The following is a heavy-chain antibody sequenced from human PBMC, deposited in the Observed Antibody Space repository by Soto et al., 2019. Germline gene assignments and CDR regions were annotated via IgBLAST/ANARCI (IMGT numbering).Heavy chain of an antibody. J-gene: IGHJ4*02. D-gene: IGHD3-22*01. V-gene: IGHV5-51*01. CDR3: ARQDSNGYYEY. CDR1: GYSFTNYW. CDR2: INGGNSDT. Sequence: GESLKISCKCSGYSFTNYWIAWVRQMPGRGVEWMGIINGGNSDTRYSPSFQGQVIVSVDKSITTAYLQWSSLKASDTAVYYCARQDSNGYYEYWGQGTPVTVSS.